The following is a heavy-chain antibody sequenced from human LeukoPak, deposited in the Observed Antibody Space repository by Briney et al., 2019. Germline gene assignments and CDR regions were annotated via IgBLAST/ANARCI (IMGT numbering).Heavy chain of an antibody. J-gene: IGHJ4*02. CDR3: ARGEVAVAGLAIPYYFDY. CDR1: GFTFSSYS. Sequence: PGGSLRLSCAASGFTFSSYSMNWVRQAPGKGLEWVSPISSSSSYIYYADSVKGRFTISRDNAKNSLYLQMNSLRAEDTAVYYCARGEVAVAGLAIPYYFDYWGQGTLVTVSS. V-gene: IGHV3-21*01. CDR2: ISSSSSYI. D-gene: IGHD6-19*01.